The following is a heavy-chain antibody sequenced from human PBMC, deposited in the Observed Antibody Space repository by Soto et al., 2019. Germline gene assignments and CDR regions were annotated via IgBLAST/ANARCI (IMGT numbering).Heavy chain of an antibody. Sequence: QPGGSLRLSCTASGFTFRSYWMSWVRQAPGKGLEWVANIKHDGSEKHHVDSVRGRFTISRDNAKNSLYLQMNTLSAEDTAVYYCAREESNYDSSGFIYWGLGTLVTVSS. CDR2: IKHDGSEK. V-gene: IGHV3-7*01. CDR1: GFTFRSYW. J-gene: IGHJ4*02. CDR3: AREESNYDSSGFIY. D-gene: IGHD3-22*01.